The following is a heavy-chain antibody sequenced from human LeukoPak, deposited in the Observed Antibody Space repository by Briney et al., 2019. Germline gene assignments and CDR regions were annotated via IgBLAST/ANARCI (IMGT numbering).Heavy chain of an antibody. V-gene: IGHV3-23*01. J-gene: IGHJ5*02. CDR3: AKEYSYNYVWDR. Sequence: PGGSLRLSCAASGFTFSSYAISWVRQAPGKGLEWVSSISGRGDSTYYADSVKGRFTISRDNSKNKVYLQMNSLRVEDTAVYYCAKEYSYNYVWDRWGQGTLVTVSS. CDR2: ISGRGDST. D-gene: IGHD3-16*01. CDR1: GFTFSSYA.